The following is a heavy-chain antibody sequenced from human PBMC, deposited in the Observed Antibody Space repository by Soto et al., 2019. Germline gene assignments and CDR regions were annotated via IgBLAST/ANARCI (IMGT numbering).Heavy chain of an antibody. CDR1: GFTFDDYA. CDR3: AKGGSYGFCGGGRCYFDY. V-gene: IGHV3-9*01. D-gene: IGHD2-15*01. J-gene: IGHJ4*02. Sequence: EVQLVESGGGLVQPGRSLRLSCAASGFTFDDYAMHWVRRVPGKGLEWVSSISWNSNIIGYADSVKGRFTISRDNAKNSLYLQMNSVRPEDTALYYCAKGGSYGFCGGGRCYFDYWGQGTLVTVSS. CDR2: ISWNSNII.